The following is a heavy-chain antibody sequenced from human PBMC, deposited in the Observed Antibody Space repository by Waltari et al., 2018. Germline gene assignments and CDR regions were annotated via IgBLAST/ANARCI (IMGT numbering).Heavy chain of an antibody. J-gene: IGHJ4*02. Sequence: QLQLQESGPGLVKASETLSLTCTVSGDSISSSSYYWGWVRQPPGKGLEWIGNMYYSVGTYANPCRRSRVTISGDASKSQFALKLSSVTAADTSMYYCVRHARTTSGGKHFDHWGQGMLVTVSP. CDR3: VRHARTTSGGKHFDH. D-gene: IGHD2-15*01. CDR1: GDSISSSSYY. V-gene: IGHV4-39*01. CDR2: MYYSVGT.